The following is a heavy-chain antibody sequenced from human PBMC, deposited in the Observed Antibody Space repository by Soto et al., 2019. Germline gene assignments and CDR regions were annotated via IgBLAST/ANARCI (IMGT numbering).Heavy chain of an antibody. V-gene: IGHV3-48*02. CDR3: ARTSDSSGYYPDY. CDR2: ISSSSSTI. J-gene: IGHJ4*02. CDR1: GFTFSSYS. D-gene: IGHD3-22*01. Sequence: PGGSLRLSCAASGFTFSSYSMNWVRQAPGKGLEWVSYISSSSSTIYYADSVKGRFTISRDNSKNSLYLQMNSLRDEDMALYYCARTSDSSGYYPDYWGQGTLVTVSS.